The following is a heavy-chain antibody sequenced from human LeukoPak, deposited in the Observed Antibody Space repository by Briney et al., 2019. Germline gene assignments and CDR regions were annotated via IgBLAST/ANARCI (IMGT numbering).Heavy chain of an antibody. D-gene: IGHD3-22*01. Sequence: ASVKVSCKASRYTFTDYFMNWLRQAPGQGLEWMGWVDPKSRDTNYAQKFQGRVTMTRDTSISTAYMELSSLRSDDTAVYYCAILSSGYNFDYWGQGTLVTVSS. CDR3: AILSSGYNFDY. V-gene: IGHV1-2*02. CDR2: VDPKSRDT. CDR1: RYTFTDYF. J-gene: IGHJ4*02.